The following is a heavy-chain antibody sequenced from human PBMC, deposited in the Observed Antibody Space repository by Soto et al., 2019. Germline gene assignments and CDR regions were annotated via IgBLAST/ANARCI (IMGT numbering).Heavy chain of an antibody. J-gene: IGHJ6*03. CDR1: GYTFTSYA. CDR3: ARDGIVATMGYYYYYYMDV. Sequence: ASVKVSCKASGYTFTSYAMHWVRQAPGQRLEWMGWINAGNGNTKYSQKFQGRVTITRDTSASTAYMELSSLRSEDTAVYYCARDGIVATMGYYYYYYMDVWGKGTTVTVSS. V-gene: IGHV1-3*01. D-gene: IGHD5-12*01. CDR2: INAGNGNT.